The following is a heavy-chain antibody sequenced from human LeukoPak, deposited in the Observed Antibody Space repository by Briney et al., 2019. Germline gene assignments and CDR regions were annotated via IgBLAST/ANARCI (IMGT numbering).Heavy chain of an antibody. J-gene: IGHJ4*02. D-gene: IGHD2-15*01. Sequence: PSETLSLTCTVSGASINSGDYYWSWLRQPPGKGLEWIGYIYYSGSTFYNPSLMSRVTISIHTSKDQFSLKLSSVTAADTAVYYCARDRFGQRIFDSWGQGTLVTVSS. V-gene: IGHV4-30-4*01. CDR1: GASINSGDYY. CDR2: IYYSGST. CDR3: ARDRFGQRIFDS.